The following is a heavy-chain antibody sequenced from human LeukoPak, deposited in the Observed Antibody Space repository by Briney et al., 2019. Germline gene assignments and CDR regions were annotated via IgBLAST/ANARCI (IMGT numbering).Heavy chain of an antibody. CDR2: ISSSGSTI. V-gene: IGHV3-11*04. Sequence: GGSLRLSCAASGFTFSDSYMSWIRQVPGKGLEWISYISSSGSTIYYADSVKGRFTISRDNAKNSLYLQMNSLRAEDTAVYYCAELGITMIGGVWGKGTTVTISS. CDR1: GFTFSDSY. D-gene: IGHD3-10*02. J-gene: IGHJ6*04. CDR3: AELGITMIGGV.